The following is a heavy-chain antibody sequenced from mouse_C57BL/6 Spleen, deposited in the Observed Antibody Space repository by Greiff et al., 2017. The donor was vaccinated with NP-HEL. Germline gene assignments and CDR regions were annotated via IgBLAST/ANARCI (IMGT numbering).Heavy chain of an antibody. J-gene: IGHJ1*03. Sequence: EVKLMESGPGLAKPSQTLSLTCSVTGYSITSDYWNWIRKFPGNKLEYMGYISYSGSTYYNPSLTSRISLTRDTSKNQYYLQLNSVTTEDTATYYCARGGVYYDYDGSYWYFDVWGTGTTVTVSS. CDR2: ISYSGST. D-gene: IGHD2-4*01. CDR1: GYSITSDY. V-gene: IGHV3-8*01. CDR3: ARGGVYYDYDGSYWYFDV.